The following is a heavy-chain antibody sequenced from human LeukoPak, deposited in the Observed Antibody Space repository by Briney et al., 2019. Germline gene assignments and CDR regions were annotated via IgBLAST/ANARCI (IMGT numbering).Heavy chain of an antibody. J-gene: IGHJ4*02. CDR3: ARSIAVAATGFDY. Sequence: ASVKVSCKAFGYAFIGCYMHWVRQAPGQGLEWMGWINPNSGDTNYAQKFQGRVTMTRDTSISTAYMELSRLRSDDTAVFYCARSIAVAATGFDYWGQGTLVTASS. D-gene: IGHD6-19*01. V-gene: IGHV1-2*02. CDR1: GYAFIGCY. CDR2: INPNSGDT.